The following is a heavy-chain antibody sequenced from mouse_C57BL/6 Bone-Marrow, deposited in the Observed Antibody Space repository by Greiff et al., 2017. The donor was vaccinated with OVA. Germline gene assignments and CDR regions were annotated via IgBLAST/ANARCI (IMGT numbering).Heavy chain of an antibody. Sequence: QVQLQQPGAELVMPGASVKLSCKASGYTFTSYWMHWVKQRPGQGLEWIGEIDPSDSYTTYNQKFKGKSTLTVDKSSSTAYMQLSSLTSEDSAVYYCARHSNYYGIAMDYWGQGTAVTVSS. D-gene: IGHD1-1*01. V-gene: IGHV1-69*01. CDR1: GYTFTSYW. J-gene: IGHJ4*01. CDR2: IDPSDSYT. CDR3: ARHSNYYGIAMDY.